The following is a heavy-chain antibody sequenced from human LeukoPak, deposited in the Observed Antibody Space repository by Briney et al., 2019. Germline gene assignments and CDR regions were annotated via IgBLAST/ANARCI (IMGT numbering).Heavy chain of an antibody. J-gene: IGHJ5*02. CDR3: AKERTGLWFGDLYNWFDP. CDR1: GFTFSSYG. Sequence: GGSLRLSCAASGFTFSSYGMHWVRQAPGKGLEWVAVISYDGSNKYYADSVKGRFTISRDNSKNTLYLQMNSLRAEDTAVYYCAKERTGLWFGDLYNWFDPWGQGTLVTVSS. CDR2: ISYDGSNK. V-gene: IGHV3-30*18. D-gene: IGHD3-10*01.